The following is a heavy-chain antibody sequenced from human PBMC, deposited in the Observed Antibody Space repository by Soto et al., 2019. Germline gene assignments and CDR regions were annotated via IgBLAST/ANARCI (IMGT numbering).Heavy chain of an antibody. CDR1: GYGFTSYD. Sequence: GASVKVSCKASGYGFTSYDINWVRQATGQGLEWMGWMIPNSGNTGCAQKFQGRLTMTRNTSISTAYMELSSLRSEDTAVYYCARGNGGSYDWFDPWGQGTLVTVSS. CDR2: MIPNSGNT. J-gene: IGHJ5*02. CDR3: ARGNGGSYDWFDP. D-gene: IGHD1-26*01. V-gene: IGHV1-8*01.